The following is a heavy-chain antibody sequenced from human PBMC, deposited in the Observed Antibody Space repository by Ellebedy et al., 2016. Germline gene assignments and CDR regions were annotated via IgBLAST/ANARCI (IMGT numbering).Heavy chain of an antibody. Sequence: SETLSLTCTVSGGSISSSSYYWSWIRQPPGKGLEWIGKINHSGSTNYNPSLKSRVTISVDTSKNQFSLKLSSVTAADTAVYYCARGMPGIVVVVAANNHPILMDVWGQGTTVTVSS. D-gene: IGHD2-15*01. CDR1: GGSISSSSYY. V-gene: IGHV4-39*07. J-gene: IGHJ6*02. CDR2: INHSGST. CDR3: ARGMPGIVVVVAANNHPILMDV.